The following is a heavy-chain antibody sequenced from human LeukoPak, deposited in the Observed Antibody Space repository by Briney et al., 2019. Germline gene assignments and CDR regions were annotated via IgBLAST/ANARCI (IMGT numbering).Heavy chain of an antibody. CDR2: IYYSGST. CDR1: GGSISSCY. D-gene: IGHD1-26*01. CDR3: ARALRGGSFYYFDY. J-gene: IGHJ4*02. Sequence: SETLSLTCTVSGGSISSCYWSWIRQPPGKGLEWLGYIYYSGSTNYNPSLKSRVTISVDTSKNQFSLKLSSVTAADTAVYYCARALRGGSFYYFDYWGQGTLVTVSS. V-gene: IGHV4-59*01.